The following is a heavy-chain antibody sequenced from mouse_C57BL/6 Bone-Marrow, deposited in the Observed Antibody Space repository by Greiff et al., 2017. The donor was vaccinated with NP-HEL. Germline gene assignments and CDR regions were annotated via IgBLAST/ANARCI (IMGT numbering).Heavy chain of an antibody. CDR2: IWGVGST. D-gene: IGHD1-1*01. Sequence: QVQLQQSGPGLVAPSQSLSITCTVSGFSLTSYGVDWVRQSPGKGLEWLGVIWGVGSTNYNSALKSRLSISKDNSKSQVFLKMNSLQTDDTAMYYCASEGTKGAMDYWGQGTSVTVSS. CDR3: ASEGTKGAMDY. V-gene: IGHV2-6*01. J-gene: IGHJ4*01. CDR1: GFSLTSYG.